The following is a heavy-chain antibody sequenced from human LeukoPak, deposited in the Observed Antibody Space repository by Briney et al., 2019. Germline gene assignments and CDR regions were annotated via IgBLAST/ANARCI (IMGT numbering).Heavy chain of an antibody. J-gene: IGHJ3*01. CDR2: IYPGDSDT. Sequence: GESLKISCKGSGYXFTIYWIAWVRQMPGKGLEWMGNIYPGDSDTRYSPSFQGQVTISADKSITTAYLQWSSLKASDTAMYYCATIDSEAFDVWGQGTMVTVSS. V-gene: IGHV5-51*01. CDR1: GYXFTIYW. D-gene: IGHD3-9*01. CDR3: ATIDSEAFDV.